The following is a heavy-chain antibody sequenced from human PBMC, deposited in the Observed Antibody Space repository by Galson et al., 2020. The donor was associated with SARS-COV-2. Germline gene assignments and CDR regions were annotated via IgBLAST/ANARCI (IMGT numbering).Heavy chain of an antibody. CDR1: GGSFSGYY. CDR3: ARGYQYYYGSGSYQYYYYYGMDV. J-gene: IGHJ6*02. Sequence: SETLSLTCAVYGGSFSGYYWSWIRQPPGKGLEWIGEINHSGSTNYNPSLKSRVTISVDTSKNQFSLKLSSVTAADTAVYYCARGYQYYYGSGSYQYYYYYGMDVWGQGTTVTVSS. D-gene: IGHD3-10*01. V-gene: IGHV4-34*01. CDR2: INHSGST.